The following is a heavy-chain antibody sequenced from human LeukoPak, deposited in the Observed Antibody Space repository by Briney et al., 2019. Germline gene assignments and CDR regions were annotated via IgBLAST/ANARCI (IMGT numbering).Heavy chain of an antibody. D-gene: IGHD3-10*01. Sequence: ETLSLTCAVYGGSFSGYYWSWIRQPPGKGLEWIGEINHSGSTNYNPSLKSRVTISVDTSKNQFSLKLSSVTAADTAVYYCARQSVLSTYYYGSGSPRRLYFDYWGQGTLVTVSS. CDR1: GGSFSGYY. J-gene: IGHJ4*02. CDR2: INHSGST. CDR3: ARQSVLSTYYYGSGSPRRLYFDY. V-gene: IGHV4-34*01.